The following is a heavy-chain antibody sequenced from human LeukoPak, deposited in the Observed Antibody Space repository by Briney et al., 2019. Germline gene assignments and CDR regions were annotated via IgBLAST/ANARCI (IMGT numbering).Heavy chain of an antibody. CDR1: GYTFTDYY. V-gene: IGHV1-69-2*01. CDR3: ATITMVRGVSYYFDY. CDR2: VDPEDGET. D-gene: IGHD3-10*01. Sequence: ASVKVSCKVSGYTFTDYYMHWVQQAPGTGLEWMGLVDPEDGETIYAEKFQGRVTITADTSTDTAYMELSSLRSEDTAVYYCATITMVRGVSYYFDYWGQGTLVTVSS. J-gene: IGHJ4*02.